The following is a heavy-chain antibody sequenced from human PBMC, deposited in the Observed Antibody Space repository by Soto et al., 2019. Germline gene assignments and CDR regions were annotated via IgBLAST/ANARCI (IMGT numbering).Heavy chain of an antibody. J-gene: IGHJ4*02. Sequence: PSETLSLTCAVYGGSFSGYYWTWIRQPPGTGLEWIGEINHSGSTYYNPSLKSRVTISVDTSKNQFSLRLSSVTAADTAVYYCARDAPVTTNGPFDYWGQGTLVTVSS. D-gene: IGHD4-17*01. CDR3: ARDAPVTTNGPFDY. CDR2: INHSGST. V-gene: IGHV4-34*01. CDR1: GGSFSGYY.